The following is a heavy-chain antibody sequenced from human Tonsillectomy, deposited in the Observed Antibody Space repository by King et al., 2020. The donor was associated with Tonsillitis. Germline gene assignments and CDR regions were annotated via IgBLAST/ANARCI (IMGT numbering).Heavy chain of an antibody. V-gene: IGHV3-23*04. J-gene: IGHJ6*03. D-gene: IGHD4-17*01. CDR1: GFTFSSYA. Sequence: VQLVESGGGLVQPGGSLRLSCAASGFTFSSYAMSWVRQAPGKGLEWVSAISGSGGSTYYADSVKGRFTISRDNSKNTLYLQMNSLRAEDTAVYYCAKRDAVTTPFGYYYYYMDVWGKGTTVTVSS. CDR3: AKRDAVTTPFGYYYYYMDV. CDR2: ISGSGGST.